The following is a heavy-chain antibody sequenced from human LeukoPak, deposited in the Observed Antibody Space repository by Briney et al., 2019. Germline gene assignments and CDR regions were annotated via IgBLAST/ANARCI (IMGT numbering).Heavy chain of an antibody. CDR2: ISSSSSYI. CDR3: AKDPINSGSYSGYY. CDR1: GFTFSSYG. D-gene: IGHD1-26*01. V-gene: IGHV3-21*01. Sequence: PGGSLRLSCAASGFTFSSYGMHWIRQAPGKGLEWVSSISSSSSYIYYADSVKGRFTISRDNAKNSLYLQMNSLRAEDTAVYYCAKDPINSGSYSGYYWGQGTLVTVSS. J-gene: IGHJ4*02.